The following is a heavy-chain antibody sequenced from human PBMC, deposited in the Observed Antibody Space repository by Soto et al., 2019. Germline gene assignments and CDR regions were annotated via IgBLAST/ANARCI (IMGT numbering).Heavy chain of an antibody. Sequence: ASETPSLRWSVAGGSIGGSGGCWGWIRQPPGKGLEWIGSIYYSGSTYYNPSLKSRVTISVDTSKNQFSLKLSSVTAADTAVYYCARKDFGGEYGMDVWGQGTTVTGSS. CDR3: ARKDFGGEYGMDV. V-gene: IGHV4-39*01. CDR1: GGSIGGSGGC. J-gene: IGHJ6*02. D-gene: IGHD3-16*01. CDR2: IYYSGST.